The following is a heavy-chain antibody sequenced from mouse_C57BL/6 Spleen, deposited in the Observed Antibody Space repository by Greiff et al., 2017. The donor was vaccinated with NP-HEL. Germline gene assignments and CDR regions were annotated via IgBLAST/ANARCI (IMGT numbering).Heavy chain of an antibody. Sequence: QVQLQQSGAELVRPGASVTLSCKASGYTFTDYEMHWVKQTPVHGLEWIGAIDPETGGTAYNQKFKGKAILTADKPSSTAYMELPSLTSEDSAVYYCTRYGSSLAWCAYWGQGTLVTVSA. V-gene: IGHV1-15*01. CDR3: TRYGSSLAWCAY. D-gene: IGHD1-1*01. CDR1: GYTFTDYE. CDR2: IDPETGGT. J-gene: IGHJ3*01.